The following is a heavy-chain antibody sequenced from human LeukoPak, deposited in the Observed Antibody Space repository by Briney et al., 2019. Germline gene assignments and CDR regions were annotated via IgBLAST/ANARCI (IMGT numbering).Heavy chain of an antibody. CDR3: ARAPETYSSTGSVYYGMDV. CDR1: GFTFSSYD. V-gene: IGHV3-13*01. Sequence: GGSLRLPCAASGFTFSSYDMHWVRQATGKGLEWVSAIGTAGDTYYPGSVKGRFTISRENAKNSLYLQMNSLRAGDTAVYYCARAPETYSSTGSVYYGMDVWGQGTTVTVSS. CDR2: IGTAGDT. D-gene: IGHD6-13*01. J-gene: IGHJ6*02.